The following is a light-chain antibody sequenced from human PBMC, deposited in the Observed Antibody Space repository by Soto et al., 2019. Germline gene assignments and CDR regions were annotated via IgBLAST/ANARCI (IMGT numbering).Light chain of an antibody. Sequence: QSARTQPASVSGSPGQSITISCTGTSSDVGGYSYVSWYQHHPGKAPKLLIYDVTTRPSGVSDRFSGSKSGNTASLTISGLQAEDEADYYCSSYTTSSITPFGTGTKVTVL. CDR2: DVT. V-gene: IGLV2-14*03. CDR1: SSDVGGYSY. J-gene: IGLJ1*01. CDR3: SSYTTSSITP.